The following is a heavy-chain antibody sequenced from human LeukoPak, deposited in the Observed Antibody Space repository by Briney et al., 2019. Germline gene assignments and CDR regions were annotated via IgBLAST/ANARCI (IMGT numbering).Heavy chain of an antibody. CDR1: GFTFSNYG. J-gene: IGHJ4*02. CDR2: VRSDGTNK. Sequence: GGSLRLSCAASGFTFSNYGIHWVRQAPGKGLEWVAFVRSDGTNKHCADSGKGRFTISRDNSKNTVYLQMNSLRAEDTAVYYCAKDLGTLISGSYYYYFDYWGQGTLVTVSS. D-gene: IGHD3-10*01. CDR3: AKDLGTLISGSYYYYFDY. V-gene: IGHV3-30*02.